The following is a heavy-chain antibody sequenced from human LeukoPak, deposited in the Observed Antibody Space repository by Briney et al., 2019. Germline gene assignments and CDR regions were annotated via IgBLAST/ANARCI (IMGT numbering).Heavy chain of an antibody. D-gene: IGHD6-19*01. CDR1: GGSISSYY. CDR2: IYTSGST. J-gene: IGHJ4*02. Sequence: SETPSLTCAVYGGSISSYYWSWIRQPAGKGLEWIGRIYTSGSTNYNPSLKSRVTMSVDTSKNQFSLKQNSVTAADTAVYYCARSLSSGWFPFDYWGQGTLVTVSS. CDR3: ARSLSSGWFPFDY. V-gene: IGHV4-59*10.